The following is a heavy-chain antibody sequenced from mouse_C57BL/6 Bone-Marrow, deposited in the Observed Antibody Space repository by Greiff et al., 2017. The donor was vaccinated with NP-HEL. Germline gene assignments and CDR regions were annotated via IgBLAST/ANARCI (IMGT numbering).Heavy chain of an antibody. CDR2: ISDGGSYT. CDR1: GFTFSSYA. J-gene: IGHJ1*03. D-gene: IGHD1-1*01. CDR3: ARDNYGSSYWYFDG. Sequence: EVMLVESGGGLVKPGGSLKLSCAASGFTFSSYAMSWVRQTPEKRLEWVATISDGGSYTYYPDNVKGRFTISRDNAKNNLYLQMSHLKSEDTAMYYCARDNYGSSYWYFDGWGTGTTVTVSS. V-gene: IGHV5-4*01.